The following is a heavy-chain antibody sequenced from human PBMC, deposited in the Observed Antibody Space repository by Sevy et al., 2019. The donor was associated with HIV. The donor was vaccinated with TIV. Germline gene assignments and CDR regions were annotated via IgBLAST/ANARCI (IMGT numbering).Heavy chain of an antibody. J-gene: IGHJ4*02. D-gene: IGHD2-8*01. CDR3: AREGSTKPHDY. CDR2: LSFGCGEI. Sequence: GGSLRLSCAASGFTFSKYSMSWVRQPPGKGLEWVSTLSFGCGEINHADSVKGRFTISRDNSKTSLYLQMNNLRAEDTAVYYCAREGSTKPHDYWGQGTLVTVSS. CDR1: GFTFSKYS. V-gene: IGHV3-23*01.